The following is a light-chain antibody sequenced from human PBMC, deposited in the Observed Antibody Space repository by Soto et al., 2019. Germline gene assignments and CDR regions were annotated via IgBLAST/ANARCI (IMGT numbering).Light chain of an antibody. CDR2: DAS. CDR1: QSVGSL. CDR3: QQRRNWPIT. V-gene: IGKV3-11*01. J-gene: IGKJ5*01. Sequence: EIVLTQSPATLSLSPGEGATLSCRASQSVGSLLAWYQQKPGQAPRLVIYDASNRATGIPARFSGSGSGTDFALPISSLEPEDFAVYYCQQRRNWPITFGKGTRLEIK.